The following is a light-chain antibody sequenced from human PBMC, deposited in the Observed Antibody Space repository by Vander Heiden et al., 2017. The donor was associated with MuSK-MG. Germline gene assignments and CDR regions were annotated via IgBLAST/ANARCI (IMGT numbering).Light chain of an antibody. V-gene: IGKV1-39*01. CDR1: QSISSY. CDR3: QHSSSTPRT. CDR2: GAS. Sequence: DIQMTQSPSSLSASVGDRVTITCRASQSISSYLNWYQQKPGKAPKLLIYGASSLQSGVPSRFSGSGSGTDFTLTISSLQPEDFATYYCQHSSSTPRTFGQGTKVEIK. J-gene: IGKJ1*01.